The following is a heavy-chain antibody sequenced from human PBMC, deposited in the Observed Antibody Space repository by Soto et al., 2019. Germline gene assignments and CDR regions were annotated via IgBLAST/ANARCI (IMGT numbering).Heavy chain of an antibody. J-gene: IGHJ6*03. CDR3: ASLKYSGSYTYYYYMDV. V-gene: IGHV4-39*01. CDR2: IYYSGST. D-gene: IGHD1-26*01. CDR1: GGSISSSSYY. Sequence: SETLSLTCTVSGGSISSSSYYWGWIRQPPGKGLEWIGSIYYSGSTYYNPSLKSRVTISVDTSKSHFSLKLSCVTAADTAVYYCASLKYSGSYTYYYYMDVWGKGTTVTVSS.